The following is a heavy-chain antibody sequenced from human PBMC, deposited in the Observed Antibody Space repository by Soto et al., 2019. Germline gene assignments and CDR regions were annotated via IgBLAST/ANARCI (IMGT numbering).Heavy chain of an antibody. Sequence: QVQLQESGPGLVKPSQTLSLTCTVSGGSISSGDYYWSWIRQPPGKGLEWIGYIYYSGSTYYNPSLKSRVTISVDTSENQFSLKLSSVTAADTAVYYCARDLDIVVVPAAKGGMDVWGQGTTVTVSS. CDR3: ARDLDIVVVPAAKGGMDV. V-gene: IGHV4-30-4*01. D-gene: IGHD2-2*01. CDR1: GGSISSGDYY. J-gene: IGHJ6*02. CDR2: IYYSGST.